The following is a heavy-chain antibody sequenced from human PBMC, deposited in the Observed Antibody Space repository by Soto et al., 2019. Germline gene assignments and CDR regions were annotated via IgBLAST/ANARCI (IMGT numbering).Heavy chain of an antibody. CDR2: IIPIFDIT. V-gene: IGHV1-69*13. CDR1: GGTFRSYS. J-gene: IGHJ6*02. CDR3: ARPDEGGYSSNHHYSDALDV. Sequence: SVKVSCKASGGTFRSYSISWVRQAPGQGLEWMGGIIPIFDITNYAQKFQGRVTITADESTSTAYMELSSLGSDDTAVYYCARPDEGGYSSNHHYSDALDVSGQGTTVTLS. D-gene: IGHD3-22*01.